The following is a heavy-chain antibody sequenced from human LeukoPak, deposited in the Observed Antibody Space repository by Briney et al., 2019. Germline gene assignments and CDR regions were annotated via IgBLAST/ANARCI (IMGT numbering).Heavy chain of an antibody. Sequence: GGSLRLSCAASGFTVSSNYMSWVRQAPGKGLEWVSIIYSDGTTYYADSVKGRFTISRDNSKNTLYLQMNSLRGEDTAVYYRARGLAGEDWGQGTLVTVSS. CDR1: GFTVSSNY. V-gene: IGHV3-66*01. D-gene: IGHD6-19*01. CDR3: ARGLAGED. CDR2: IYSDGTT. J-gene: IGHJ4*02.